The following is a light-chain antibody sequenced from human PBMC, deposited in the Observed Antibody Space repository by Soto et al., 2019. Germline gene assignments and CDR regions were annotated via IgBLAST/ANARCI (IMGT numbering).Light chain of an antibody. CDR1: QSICSR. CDR2: KAS. J-gene: IGKJ2*01. CDR3: QQYNSYPYT. Sequence: DIQMTQSPSTPSASVGDRVTITCRASQSICSRLAWYQQKPGKAPKLLIYKASSLESGVPSRFSGSGSGTEFTLTISSLQPDDFATYYCQQYNSYPYTFGQGTKLEIK. V-gene: IGKV1-5*03.